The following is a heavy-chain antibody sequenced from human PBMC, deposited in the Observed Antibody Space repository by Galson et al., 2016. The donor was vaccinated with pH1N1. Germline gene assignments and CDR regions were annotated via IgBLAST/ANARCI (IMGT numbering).Heavy chain of an antibody. D-gene: IGHD2-21*01. V-gene: IGHV1-18*01. CDR3: ARAGNCDGDRCYGNGLDV. Sequence: SVKVSCKASGYTFTSNGISWVRQAPGQGLEWMDWINVDTGNTVHAQKLQDRVTMTTDTSTKTAYMELRSLKSDDTAVYYCARAGNCDGDRCYGNGLDVWGQGTTVTVSS. J-gene: IGHJ6*02. CDR1: GYTFTSNG. CDR2: INVDTGNT.